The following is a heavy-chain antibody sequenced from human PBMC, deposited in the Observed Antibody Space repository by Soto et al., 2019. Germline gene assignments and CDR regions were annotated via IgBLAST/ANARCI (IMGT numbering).Heavy chain of an antibody. CDR2: IFSSGTT. CDR1: GDSISSGNKY. J-gene: IGHJ6*02. D-gene: IGHD3-16*01. V-gene: IGHV4-30-4*01. CDR3: ARVPSPFDYYYAMDV. Sequence: SETVSLTCTVSGDSISSGNKYWSWIRQPPGKGLEWIGYIFSSGTTYYNPSLKSRLTMSLDTSENQFSLKLNSLTDADTAVYYCARVPSPFDYYYAMDVWGQGTTVTVSS.